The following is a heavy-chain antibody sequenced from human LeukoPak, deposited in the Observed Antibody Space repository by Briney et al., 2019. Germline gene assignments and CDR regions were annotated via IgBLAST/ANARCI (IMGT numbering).Heavy chain of an antibody. D-gene: IGHD2-2*01. Sequence: GGSLRLSCAASGFTVSSNYMSWVRQAPGKGLEWVSYISSSSSTIYYADSVKGRFTISRDNAKNSLYLQMNSLRAEDTAVYYCASGYSVVPAAIDYWGQGTLVTVSS. V-gene: IGHV3-48*01. CDR2: ISSSSSTI. CDR3: ASGYSVVPAAIDY. CDR1: GFTVSSNY. J-gene: IGHJ4*02.